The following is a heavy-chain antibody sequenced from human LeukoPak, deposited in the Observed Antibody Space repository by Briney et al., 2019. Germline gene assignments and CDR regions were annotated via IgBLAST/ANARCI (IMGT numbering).Heavy chain of an antibody. CDR3: AREKFNFIVGATRQRYFDY. D-gene: IGHD1-26*01. V-gene: IGHV3-33*01. CDR2: IWYDGSNK. J-gene: IGHJ4*02. Sequence: GRSLRLSCAASGFTFSSYGMHWVRQAPGKGLEWVALIWYDGSNKYYADSVKGRFTISRDNSKNTLYLQMNSLRAEDTAVYYCAREKFNFIVGATRQRYFDYWGQGALVTVSS. CDR1: GFTFSSYG.